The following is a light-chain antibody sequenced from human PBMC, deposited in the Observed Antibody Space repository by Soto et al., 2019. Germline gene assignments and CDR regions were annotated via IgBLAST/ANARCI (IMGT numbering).Light chain of an antibody. CDR1: QSVRSY. CDR3: QQRTNWPRT. Sequence: EIVLTQSPATLSLSPGERATLSCRASQSVRSYLAWYQQKPGQAPRLLIYDAYNRATGIPARFSGSGSGTDFTLTISSLEPEDSAVYYCQQRTNWPRTFGQGTRWIS. CDR2: DAY. V-gene: IGKV3-11*01. J-gene: IGKJ1*01.